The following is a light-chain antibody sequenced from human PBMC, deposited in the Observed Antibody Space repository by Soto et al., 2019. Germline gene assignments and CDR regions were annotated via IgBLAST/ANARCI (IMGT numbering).Light chain of an antibody. Sequence: QSVLTQPASVSGSPGQSITISCTGTSSDIGVYNFVSWYQQHPGKAPKHMIYDVNLRPSGVSDRFSGSKSGNTASLTISGLQAEDEAHYYCSSYATSTVFGGGTKVTVL. V-gene: IGLV2-14*01. CDR1: SSDIGVYNF. J-gene: IGLJ2*01. CDR2: DVN. CDR3: SSYATSTV.